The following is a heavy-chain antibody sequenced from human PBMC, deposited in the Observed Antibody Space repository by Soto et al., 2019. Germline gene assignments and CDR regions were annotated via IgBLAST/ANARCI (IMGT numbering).Heavy chain of an antibody. Sequence: GGSLRLSCAASGFTFSSYAMSWVRQAPGKGLEWVSAISGSGGSTYYADSVKGRFTISRDNSKNTLYLQMNSLRAEDTAVYYCAKGSIPVAGSLYYYYMDVWGKGTTVTVSS. CDR2: ISGSGGST. CDR1: GFTFSSYA. CDR3: AKGSIPVAGSLYYYYMDV. V-gene: IGHV3-23*01. J-gene: IGHJ6*03. D-gene: IGHD6-19*01.